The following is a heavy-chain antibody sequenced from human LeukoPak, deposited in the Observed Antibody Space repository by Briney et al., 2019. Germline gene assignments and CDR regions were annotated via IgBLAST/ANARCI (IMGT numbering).Heavy chain of an antibody. V-gene: IGHV3-23*01. CDR3: AKDPSRPAYYYYGMDV. Sequence: GGSLRLSCAASGFIFSSEAMSWVSQAPGKGLEWVSAISVSGGSTYYADSVKGRFTISRDNSKNTLYLQMNSLRAEDTAVYYCAKDPSRPAYYYYGMDVWGQGTTVTVSS. CDR2: ISVSGGST. J-gene: IGHJ6*02. CDR1: GFIFSSEA.